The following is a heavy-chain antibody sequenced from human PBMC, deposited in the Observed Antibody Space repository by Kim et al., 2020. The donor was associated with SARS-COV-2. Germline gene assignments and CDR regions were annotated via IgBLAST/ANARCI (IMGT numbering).Heavy chain of an antibody. CDR3: AKGQGSGSYYFDY. D-gene: IGHD6-19*01. V-gene: IGHV3-30*02. J-gene: IGHJ4*02. Sequence: YADSVKGRFTISRDNSKNTLYLQMNSLRAEDTAVYYCAKGQGSGSYYFDYWGQGTLVTVSS.